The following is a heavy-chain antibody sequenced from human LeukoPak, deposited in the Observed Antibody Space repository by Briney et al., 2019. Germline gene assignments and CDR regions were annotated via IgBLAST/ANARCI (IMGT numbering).Heavy chain of an antibody. D-gene: IGHD6-6*01. V-gene: IGHV3-11*01. Sequence: PGGSLRLSCAASGFTFSDYYVSWIRQAPGKALEWVSYISSSGSTIYYADSVKGRFTISRDNAKNSLYPQMNSLSAEDTAVYYCAREGGIASRPYYYYYGMDVWGQGTTVTVSS. CDR3: AREGGIASRPYYYYYGMDV. CDR1: GFTFSDYY. CDR2: ISSSGSTI. J-gene: IGHJ6*02.